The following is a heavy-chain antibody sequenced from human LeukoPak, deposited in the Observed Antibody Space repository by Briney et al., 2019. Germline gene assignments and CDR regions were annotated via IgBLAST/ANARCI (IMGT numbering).Heavy chain of an antibody. Sequence: GASVKVSCKASGYTFTSYGISWVRQAPGQGLEWMGWISAYNGNTNYAQKLQGRVTMTTDTSTSTAYMELRSLRSDDTAVYYCASSPSPGFLEWGGYWGQGTLVTVSS. CDR2: ISAYNGNT. D-gene: IGHD3-3*01. CDR3: ASSPSPGFLEWGGY. J-gene: IGHJ4*02. V-gene: IGHV1-18*01. CDR1: GYTFTSYG.